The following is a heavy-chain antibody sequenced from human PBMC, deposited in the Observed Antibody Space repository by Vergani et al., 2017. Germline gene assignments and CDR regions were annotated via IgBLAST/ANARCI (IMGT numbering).Heavy chain of an antibody. CDR2: IIPSFGTA. CDR1: GGTFSSYA. V-gene: IGHV1-69*01. CDR3: ARADNHHDYGSGDYSEEYFDY. J-gene: IGHJ4*02. D-gene: IGHD3-10*01. Sequence: QVQLVQSGAEVKKPGSSVKVSCKASGGTFSSYAISWVRQAPGQGLEWMGGIIPSFGTANYAQKFQGRVTITAAESTSTAYMELSSLRSEDTAVYYCARADNHHDYGSGDYSEEYFDYWGQGTLVTVSS.